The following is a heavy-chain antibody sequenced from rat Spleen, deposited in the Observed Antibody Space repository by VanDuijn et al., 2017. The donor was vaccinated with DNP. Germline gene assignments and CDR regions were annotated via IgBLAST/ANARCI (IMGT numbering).Heavy chain of an antibody. CDR1: GFTFSDYY. CDR2: ISYDGSRT. Sequence: EVQLVESGGGLVQPGRSMKLSCAASGFTFSDYYMAWVRQVPTKGLEWVATISYDGSRTYYRDSVKGRFTISRDNAKSTLYLQMDSLRSEDTATYYCARHMYTTDYSYAMDAWGQGTSVTVSS. D-gene: IGHD1-6*01. V-gene: IGHV5-22*01. CDR3: ARHMYTTDYSYAMDA. J-gene: IGHJ4*01.